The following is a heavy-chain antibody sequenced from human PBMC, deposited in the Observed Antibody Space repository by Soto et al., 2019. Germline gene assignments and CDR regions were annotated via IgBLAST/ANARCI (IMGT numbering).Heavy chain of an antibody. J-gene: IGHJ3*02. Sequence: QVQLVESGGGVVQPGRSLRLSCAASGFTFSSYAMHWVRQAPGKGLEWVAVISYDGSNKNYADSVKGRFTISRDNSKKTLYLQMHSLRAEDTAVFYCARQARPSYDSSAYYYESDAFDIWGQGTMVTVSS. CDR1: GFTFSSYA. V-gene: IGHV3-30-3*01. D-gene: IGHD3-22*01. CDR2: ISYDGSNK. CDR3: ARQARPSYDSSAYYYESDAFDI.